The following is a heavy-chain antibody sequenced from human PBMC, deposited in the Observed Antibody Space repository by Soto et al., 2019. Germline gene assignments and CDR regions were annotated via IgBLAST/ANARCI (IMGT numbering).Heavy chain of an antibody. CDR1: GGTFSSYG. CDR2: IIPIFNSK. Sequence: QVQLVQSGAEVKKPGSSVKVSCKASGGTFSSYGVSWVRQAPGQGLEWMGLIIPIFNSKKNTQKFQGRVTITADDSMRSVYREMSSLRSEDTAVYYCARGSANPFGGIIVLADAFDIWGQGTVVTVSS. V-gene: IGHV1-69*01. D-gene: IGHD3-16*02. CDR3: ARGSANPFGGIIVLADAFDI. J-gene: IGHJ3*02.